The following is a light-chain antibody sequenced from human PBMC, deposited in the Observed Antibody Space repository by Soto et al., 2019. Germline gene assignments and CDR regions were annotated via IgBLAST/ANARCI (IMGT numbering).Light chain of an antibody. V-gene: IGKV1-5*01. CDR2: DAS. CDR3: QQYDKYST. CDR1: QTISVS. J-gene: IGKJ1*01. Sequence: IQMTQSPSTLSASVGDTVTITCRASQTISVSLAWYQQKPGKAPNLLIYDASTLQGGVPSRFSGSGYGTEFTLTVTSLQPEDFATYFCQQYDKYSTFGHGTKVDSK.